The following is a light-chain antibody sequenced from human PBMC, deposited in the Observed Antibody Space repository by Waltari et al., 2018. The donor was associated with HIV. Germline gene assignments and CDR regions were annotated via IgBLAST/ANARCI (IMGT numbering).Light chain of an antibody. J-gene: IGLJ3*02. Sequence: SYVLTQPPSVSLPPGHAARLTCRGNHTRSKRLDWSQQKSGQAPVLVIYDDSVRPTGIPERFSGSNSGNTATLTISSVEAGDEAEYYCQVWDSDSDQWVFGGGTRLTVL. CDR2: DDS. V-gene: IGLV3-21*01. CDR1: HTRSKR. CDR3: QVWDSDSDQWV.